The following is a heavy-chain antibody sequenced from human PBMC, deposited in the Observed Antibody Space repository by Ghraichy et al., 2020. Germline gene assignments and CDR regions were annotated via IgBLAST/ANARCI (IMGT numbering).Heavy chain of an antibody. CDR3: ARGTTVTTTPFDY. D-gene: IGHD4-17*01. J-gene: IGHJ4*02. Sequence: LSLTCAASGFTFSSYAMSWVRQAPGKGLEWFSVIKSGGNTYYADSVKGRFTISRDDSKNTLYLQMNSLRAEDTAVYYCARGTTVTTTPFDYWGQGTLVTVSS. CDR2: IKSGGNT. CDR1: GFTFSSYA. V-gene: IGHV3-23*01.